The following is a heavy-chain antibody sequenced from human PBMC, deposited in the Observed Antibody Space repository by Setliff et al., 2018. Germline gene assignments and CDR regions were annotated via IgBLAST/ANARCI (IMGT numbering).Heavy chain of an antibody. V-gene: IGHV1-46*01. CDR1: GYSFTGYY. CDR3: ARGGMAAAGRKGVFEY. CDR2: IHTGGGSA. D-gene: IGHD6-13*01. J-gene: IGHJ4*02. Sequence: ASVKVSCKASGYSFTGYYMHWVRQAPGQGLEWMGIIHTGGGSASYAQKFQGRVTMTSDTSMSTVYMELNIVTSDDTATYYCARGGMAAAGRKGVFEYWGQGTVVTVSS.